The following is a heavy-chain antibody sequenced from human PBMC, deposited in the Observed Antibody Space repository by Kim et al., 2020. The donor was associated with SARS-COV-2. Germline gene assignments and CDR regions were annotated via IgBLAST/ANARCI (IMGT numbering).Heavy chain of an antibody. Sequence: GGSLRLSCAASGFTFSNAWMSWVRQAPGKGLEWVGRIKSKTDGGTTDYAAPVKGRFTISRDDSKNTLYLQMNSLKTEDTAVYYCTYSSSWYAGYGMDVWGQGTTVTVSS. J-gene: IGHJ6*02. CDR3: TYSSSWYAGYGMDV. V-gene: IGHV3-15*01. CDR2: IKSKTDGGTT. CDR1: GFTFSNAW. D-gene: IGHD6-13*01.